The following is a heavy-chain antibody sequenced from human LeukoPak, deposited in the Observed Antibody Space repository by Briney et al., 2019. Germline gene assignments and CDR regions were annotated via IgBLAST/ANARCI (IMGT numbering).Heavy chain of an antibody. CDR1: GGTFSSYA. CDR2: IIPIFGTA. CDR3: ARGPRELRVHLYY. Sequence: SVKVSCKASGGTFSSYAISWVRQAPGQGLEWMGRIIPIFGTANYAQRFQGRVTITTDESTSTAYMELSSLRSEDTAVYYCARGPRELRVHLYYWGQGTLVTVSS. D-gene: IGHD1-26*01. V-gene: IGHV1-69*05. J-gene: IGHJ4*02.